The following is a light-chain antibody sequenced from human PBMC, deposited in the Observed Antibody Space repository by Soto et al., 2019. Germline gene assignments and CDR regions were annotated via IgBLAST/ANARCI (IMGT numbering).Light chain of an antibody. J-gene: IGKJ3*01. CDR1: QSISSW. CDR3: QQYNSYPFT. CDR2: DAS. V-gene: IGKV1-5*01. Sequence: DSQMTQSPSTLSASVGDRVTITCRASQSISSWLAWYQQKPGKAPKLLIYDASSLESGVPSRFSGSGSGTEFTLTISSLQPDDFATYYCQQYNSYPFTFGPGTKVDIK.